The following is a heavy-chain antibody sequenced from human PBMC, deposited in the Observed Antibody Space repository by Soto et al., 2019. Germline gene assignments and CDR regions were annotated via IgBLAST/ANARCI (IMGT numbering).Heavy chain of an antibody. CDR2: INHSGST. CDR3: ARDYRTPSAGAMDV. V-gene: IGHV4-34*01. CDR1: GGSFSGYY. D-gene: IGHD2-15*01. J-gene: IGHJ6*02. Sequence: SETLSLTCAVYGGSFSGYYWSWIRQPPGKGLEWIGEINHSGSTNYNPSLKSRVTISVDTSKNQFSLKVNSVTAADTAVYYCARDYRTPSAGAMDVWGQGTTVTVSS.